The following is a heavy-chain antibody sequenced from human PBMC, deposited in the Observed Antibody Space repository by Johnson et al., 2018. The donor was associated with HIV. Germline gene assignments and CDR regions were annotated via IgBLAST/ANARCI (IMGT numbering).Heavy chain of an antibody. Sequence: QVQLVESGGGVVQPGGSLRLSCAASGFTFSDYYMSWIRQAPGKGLEWVSYISSSGSTIYYADSVKGRFTSSRDNSKNSLYLQMNSLRAEDTAVYYCARARARVTFDIWGQGTMVTVSS. CDR1: GFTFSDYY. CDR2: ISSSGSTI. J-gene: IGHJ3*02. V-gene: IGHV3-11*01. CDR3: ARARARVTFDI. D-gene: IGHD2-21*01.